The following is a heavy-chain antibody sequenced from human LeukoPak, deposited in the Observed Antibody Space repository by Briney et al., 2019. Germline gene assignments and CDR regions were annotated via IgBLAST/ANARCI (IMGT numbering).Heavy chain of an antibody. D-gene: IGHD5-12*01. CDR2: ISGSGGST. Sequence: PGGSLRLSCAASGFAFSSYAMSWVRQAPGKGLEWVSAISGSGGSTFYADSVKGRFTISRDNSKNTLYLQMNSRRAEDTAVYYCARGRGYSGSSYYYGMDVWGQGTTVTVSS. CDR1: GFAFSSYA. J-gene: IGHJ6*02. CDR3: ARGRGYSGSSYYYGMDV. V-gene: IGHV3-23*01.